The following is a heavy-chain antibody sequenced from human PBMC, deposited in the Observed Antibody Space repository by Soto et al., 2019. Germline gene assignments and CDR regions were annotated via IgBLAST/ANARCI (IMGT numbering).Heavy chain of an antibody. CDR3: AKDTEYHIVVVPAAPRYYGMDV. J-gene: IGHJ6*02. CDR1: GFTFSSYA. CDR2: ISGSGGST. Sequence: VGSLRLSCAASGFTFSSYAMILGRQAPGKGLEWVSAISGSGGSTYYADSVKGRFTISRDNSKNTLYLQMNSLRAEDTAVYYCAKDTEYHIVVVPAAPRYYGMDVWGQGTTVTVSS. V-gene: IGHV3-23*01. D-gene: IGHD2-2*01.